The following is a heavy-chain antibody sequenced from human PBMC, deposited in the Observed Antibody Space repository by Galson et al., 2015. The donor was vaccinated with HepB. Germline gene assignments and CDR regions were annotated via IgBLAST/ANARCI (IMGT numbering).Heavy chain of an antibody. CDR1: GFTFSNYS. Sequence: SLRLSCAASGFTFSNYSMNWVRQAPGKGLEWVSSISSSSSYIYYADSVKGRFTISRDNAKNSLYLQMNSLRAEDTAVYYCARDPPDYDFWSGYYPGYFDYWGLGPRSPSPQ. J-gene: IGHJ4*02. CDR3: ARDPPDYDFWSGYYPGYFDY. D-gene: IGHD3-3*01. V-gene: IGHV3-21*01. CDR2: ISSSSSYI.